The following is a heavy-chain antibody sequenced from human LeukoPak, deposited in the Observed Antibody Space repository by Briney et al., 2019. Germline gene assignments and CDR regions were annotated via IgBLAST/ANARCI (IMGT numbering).Heavy chain of an antibody. CDR3: ARGAVQLLRGGTGYYYMDV. CDR2: IYTSGST. CDR1: GGSISSGSYY. D-gene: IGHD2-2*01. V-gene: IGHV4-61*02. J-gene: IGHJ6*03. Sequence: SETLSLTCTVSGGSISSGSYYWSWIRQPAGKGLEWIGRIYTSGSTNYNPSLKSRVTISVDTSKNQFSLKLSSVTAADTAVYYCARGAVQLLRGGTGYYYMDVWGKGTTVTVSS.